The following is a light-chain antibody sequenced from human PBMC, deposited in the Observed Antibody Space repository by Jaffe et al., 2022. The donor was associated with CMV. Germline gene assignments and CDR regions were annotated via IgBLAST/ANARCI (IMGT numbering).Light chain of an antibody. J-gene: IGKJ2*01. V-gene: IGKV1-17*03. Sequence: DIQMTQSPSAMSASVGDRVTITCRASHGLSHFLAWFQQKSGEVPKRLIYGASTLQSGVPSRFSGSGSGTEFTLTISNLQPEDFATYYCLQHVDYPYTFGQGTKLEIK. CDR3: LQHVDYPYT. CDR2: GAS. CDR1: HGLSHF.